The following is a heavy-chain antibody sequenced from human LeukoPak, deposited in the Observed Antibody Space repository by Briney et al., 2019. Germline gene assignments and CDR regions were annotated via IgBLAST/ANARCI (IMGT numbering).Heavy chain of an antibody. CDR3: ARGSHSSFDY. J-gene: IGHJ4*02. CDR1: GDSLSNNNVA. V-gene: IGHV6-1*01. D-gene: IGHD3-10*01. CDR2: TYYRPKLNT. Sequence: SQTLSLTCAISGDSLSNNNVAWNWIRQSPSRGLEWLGRTYYRPKLNTDYAVSVKSRIAINSDTSKNQFSLQLNSVTPEDTGVYYCARGSHSSFDYWGQGTLLTVSS.